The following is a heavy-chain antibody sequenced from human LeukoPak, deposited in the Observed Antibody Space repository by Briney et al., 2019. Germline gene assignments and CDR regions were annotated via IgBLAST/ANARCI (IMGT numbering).Heavy chain of an antibody. J-gene: IGHJ4*02. CDR3: AGHHPRNTVDF. D-gene: IGHD2/OR15-2a*01. CDR2: ISDIGSI. CDR1: GGSISSYY. Sequence: SETLSLTCTVSGGSISSYYWSWIRQPPGKGLEWIAYISDIGSINYNPSLKSRVTISLDPSKNQFSLKLSSVTAGDTAVYYCAGHHPRNTVDFWGQGALLTVAS. V-gene: IGHV4-59*08.